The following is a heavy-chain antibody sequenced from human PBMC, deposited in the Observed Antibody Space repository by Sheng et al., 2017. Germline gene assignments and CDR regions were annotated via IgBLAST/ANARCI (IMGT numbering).Heavy chain of an antibody. CDR3: ASPWGSGAAFDI. D-gene: IGHD3-10*01. CDR2: IYHSGST. CDR1: GYSISSGYY. V-gene: IGHV4-38-2*02. Sequence: QVQLQESGPGLVKPSETLSLTCTVSGYSISSGYYWGWIRQPPGKGLEWIGSIYHSGSTYYNPSLKSRVTISVDTSKNQFSLKLSSVTAADTAVYYCASPWGSGAAFDIWGQGTMVTVSS. J-gene: IGHJ3*02.